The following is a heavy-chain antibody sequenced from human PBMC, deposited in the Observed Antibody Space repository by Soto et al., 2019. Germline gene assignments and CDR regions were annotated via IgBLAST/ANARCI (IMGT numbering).Heavy chain of an antibody. CDR1: GYTFTSYY. J-gene: IGHJ6*02. Sequence: SVKVSCKASGYTFTSYYMHWVRQAPGQGLEWMGGIIPIFGTANYAQKFQGRVTITADESTSTAYMELSSLRSEDTAVYYCARGYYGSGSYGMDVWGQGTTVTVSS. V-gene: IGHV1-69*13. CDR2: IIPIFGTA. CDR3: ARGYYGSGSYGMDV. D-gene: IGHD3-10*01.